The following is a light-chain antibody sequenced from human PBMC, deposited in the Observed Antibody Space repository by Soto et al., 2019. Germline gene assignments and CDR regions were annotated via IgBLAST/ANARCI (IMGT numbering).Light chain of an antibody. CDR1: NSNIGNKY. V-gene: IGLV1-47*01. CDR2: RNN. Sequence: QSVLTQPPSASGTPGQRVTISCSGSNSNIGNKYVYWYQQLPGTAPKLVMYRNNHRPSGVPDRFSGSKSGTSASLAISGLRSEDEADYYCAAWDDGVGGPAFGGGPMLTVL. CDR3: AAWDDGVGGPA. J-gene: IGLJ2*01.